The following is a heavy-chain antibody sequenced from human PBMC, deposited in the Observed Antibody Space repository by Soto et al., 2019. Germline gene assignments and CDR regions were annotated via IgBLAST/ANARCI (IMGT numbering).Heavy chain of an antibody. Sequence: PGESLKISCKGSGYSFTSYWIGWVRQMPGKGLEWMGIIYPGDSDTRYSPSFQGQVTISADKSISTAYLQWSSLKASDTAMYYCARLQIDCSSTSCYVGGDYYYMDVWGKGTTVTVSS. V-gene: IGHV5-51*01. J-gene: IGHJ6*03. CDR3: ARLQIDCSSTSCYVGGDYYYMDV. CDR2: IYPGDSDT. CDR1: GYSFTSYW. D-gene: IGHD2-2*01.